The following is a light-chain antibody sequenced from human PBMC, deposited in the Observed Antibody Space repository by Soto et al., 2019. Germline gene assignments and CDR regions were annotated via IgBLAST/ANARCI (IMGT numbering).Light chain of an antibody. Sequence: QSVLTQPRSVSGSPGQSVTISGTGTSSDVGAYDYVSWYQQHPGKAPKLMIYDVTKRPSGVPDRFSGSKSGDTASLTISGLQAEDEADYYCSAYAGKYTYVFGTGTKVTVL. V-gene: IGLV2-11*01. CDR3: SAYAGKYTYV. J-gene: IGLJ1*01. CDR1: SSDVGAYDY. CDR2: DVT.